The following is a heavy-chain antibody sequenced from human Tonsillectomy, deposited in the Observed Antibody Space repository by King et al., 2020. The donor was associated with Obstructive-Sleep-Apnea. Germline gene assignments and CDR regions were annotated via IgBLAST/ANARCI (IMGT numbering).Heavy chain of an antibody. V-gene: IGHV4-59*01. Sequence: VQLQESGPGLVKPSETLSLTCTVSGGSISSYYWSRFRQPPGKGLEWIGYIYYSGSTNNNPSLKSRVTISVDTSKNQFSLKLSSVTAADPAVYYCARVHYDLWEGVWAFDIWGQGTMVTVSS. J-gene: IGHJ3*02. D-gene: IGHD3-3*01. CDR2: IYYSGST. CDR3: ARVHYDLWEGVWAFDI. CDR1: GGSISSYY.